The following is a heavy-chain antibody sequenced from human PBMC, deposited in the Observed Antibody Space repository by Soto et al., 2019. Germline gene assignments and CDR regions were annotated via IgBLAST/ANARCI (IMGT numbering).Heavy chain of an antibody. CDR3: AREHIVVVPAAMFYYYYGMDV. V-gene: IGHV1-46*01. J-gene: IGHJ6*02. CDR1: GYTFTSYY. D-gene: IGHD2-2*01. CDR2: INPSGGST. Sequence: ASVKVSCKASGYTFTSYYMHWVRQAPGQGLEWMGIINPSGGSTSYAQKFQGRVTMTRDTSTSRVYMELSSLRSEDTAVYYCAREHIVVVPAAMFYYYYGMDVWGQGTTVTVSS.